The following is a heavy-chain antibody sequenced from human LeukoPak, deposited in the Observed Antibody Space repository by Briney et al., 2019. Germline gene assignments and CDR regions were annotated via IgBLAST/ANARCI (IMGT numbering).Heavy chain of an antibody. Sequence: SETLSLTCTVSGGSMNAYYWTWFRQPPGKGLEWIGYIYYSGSTSYNPSLKSRVTISVDTSKNQFSLKLSSVTAADTAVYYCARRAAAGTDWGQGTLVTVSS. D-gene: IGHD6-13*01. CDR1: GGSMNAYY. CDR2: IYYSGST. V-gene: IGHV4-59*08. J-gene: IGHJ4*02. CDR3: ARRAAAGTD.